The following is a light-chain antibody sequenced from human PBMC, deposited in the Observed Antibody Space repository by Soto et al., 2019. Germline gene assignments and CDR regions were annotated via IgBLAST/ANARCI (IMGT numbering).Light chain of an antibody. CDR3: HHYGSSRHT. V-gene: IGKV1-17*01. CDR2: AAS. J-gene: IGKJ2*01. Sequence: DIQMTQSPSSLSASVGDRVTITCRASQGIRNDLAWYQQKPGKAPKRLIYAASSLQSGVPSRFSGSGSGTEFTLTISSLQPEDFAVYYCHHYGSSRHTFGQGTKVDIK. CDR1: QGIRND.